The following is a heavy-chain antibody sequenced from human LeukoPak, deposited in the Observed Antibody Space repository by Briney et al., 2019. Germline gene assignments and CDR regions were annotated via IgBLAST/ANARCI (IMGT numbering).Heavy chain of an antibody. CDR1: LFTLSSYA. J-gene: IGHJ3*02. V-gene: IGHV3-64*01. CDR2: ISSIGGST. CDR3: ARGGYYYAAGAFDI. D-gene: IGHD3-10*01. Sequence: GGALRLSRAASLFTLSSYAMHWVRQAPGRGGEYVSAISSIGGSTYYANSVEGRFTIFRDNSKNTLYLQMGRLRGEDMAVYYCARGGYYYAAGAFDIWGQGTMVTVSS.